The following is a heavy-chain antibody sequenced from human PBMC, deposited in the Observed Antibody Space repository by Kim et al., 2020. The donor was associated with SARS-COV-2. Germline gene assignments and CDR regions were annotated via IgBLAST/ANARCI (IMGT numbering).Heavy chain of an antibody. D-gene: IGHD4-17*01. Sequence: SVKVSCKASGGTFSSYAISWVRQAPGQGLEWMGGIIPIFGTANYAQKFQGRVTITADKSTSTAYMELSSLRSEDTAVYYCARDLNTVTTPGGDYWGQGTLVTVSS. CDR3: ARDLNTVTTPGGDY. CDR1: GGTFSSYA. J-gene: IGHJ4*02. V-gene: IGHV1-69*06. CDR2: IIPIFGTA.